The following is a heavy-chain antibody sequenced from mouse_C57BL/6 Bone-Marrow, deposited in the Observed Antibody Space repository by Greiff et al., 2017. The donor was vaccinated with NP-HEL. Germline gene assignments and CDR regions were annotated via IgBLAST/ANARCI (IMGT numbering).Heavy chain of an antibody. CDR2: TFYSGIT. CDR1: GFSINSDCY. Sequence: EVHLVESGPSLVRPSQTLSLTCTVTGFSINSDCYWIWIRQFPGNKLEYIGYTFYSGITYYNPSLESRTYITRDTSKNQFSLKLSSVTTEDTATYYCASAYGNYWYFDVWGTGTTVTVSS. D-gene: IGHD2-1*01. V-gene: IGHV3-3*01. J-gene: IGHJ1*03. CDR3: ASAYGNYWYFDV.